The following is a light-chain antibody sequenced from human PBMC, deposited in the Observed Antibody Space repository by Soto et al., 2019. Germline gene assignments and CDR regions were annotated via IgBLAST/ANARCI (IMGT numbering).Light chain of an antibody. CDR3: QQYYSYPPVYT. Sequence: AIRMTQSPSSFSASTGDRVTITCRASQGIRSYLAWYQQKPGKAPKLLIYAASTLQSGVPSRFSGSGSGTDFTLTISCLQSEDFATYYCQQYYSYPPVYTFGQGTKLEIK. J-gene: IGKJ2*01. CDR2: AAS. V-gene: IGKV1-8*01. CDR1: QGIRSY.